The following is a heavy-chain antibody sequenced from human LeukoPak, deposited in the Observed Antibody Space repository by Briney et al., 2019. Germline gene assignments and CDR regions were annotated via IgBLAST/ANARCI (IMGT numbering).Heavy chain of an antibody. CDR3: ARDQGYDILTGYRGGDAFDI. CDR1: GGSISSYY. D-gene: IGHD3-9*01. J-gene: IGHJ3*02. CDR2: IYYSGST. V-gene: IGHV4-59*01. Sequence: SETLSLTCTVSGGSISSYYWGWIRQPPGKGLEWIGYIYYSGSTNYNPSLKSRVTISVDTSKNQFSLKLSSVTAADTAVYYCARDQGYDILTGYRGGDAFDIWGQGTMVTVSS.